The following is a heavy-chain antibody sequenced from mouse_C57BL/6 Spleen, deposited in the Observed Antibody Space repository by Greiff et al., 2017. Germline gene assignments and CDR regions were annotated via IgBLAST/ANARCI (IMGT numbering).Heavy chain of an antibody. J-gene: IGHJ2*01. D-gene: IGHD1-1*01. CDR1: GYSFTGYY. CDR2: INPSTGGT. CDR3: ARSGYYGSSGY. Sequence: EVQLVESGPELVKPGASVKISCKASGYSFTGYYMNWVKQSPEKSLEWIGEINPSTGGTTYNQKFKAKATLTVDKSSSTAYMQLKSLTSEDSAVYYCARSGYYGSSGYWGQGTTLTVSS. V-gene: IGHV1-42*01.